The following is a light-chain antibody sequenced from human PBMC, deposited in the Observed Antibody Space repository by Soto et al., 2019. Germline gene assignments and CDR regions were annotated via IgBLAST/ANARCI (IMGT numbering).Light chain of an antibody. CDR2: DAS. Sequence: DIQMTQSPSTLSASVGDRVTITCRASQSINSWLAWYQQRPGRAPEVLIYDASSLESGVPSRFSGSGSGTEFTLIISSLQPDDFATYYCQQYNSYPVTFGGGTKVDIK. J-gene: IGKJ4*01. CDR1: QSINSW. V-gene: IGKV1-5*01. CDR3: QQYNSYPVT.